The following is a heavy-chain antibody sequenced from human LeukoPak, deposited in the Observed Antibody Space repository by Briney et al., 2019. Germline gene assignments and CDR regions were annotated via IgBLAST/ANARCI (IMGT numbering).Heavy chain of an antibody. CDR3: ARANGDDAFDI. CDR1: GGSISSYY. J-gene: IGHJ3*02. Sequence: SETLSLTCTASGGSISSYYWSWIRQPPGKGLEWIGYIYYSGSTNYNPSLKSRVTISVDTSKNQFSLKLSSVTAADTAVYYCARANGDDAFDIWGQGTMVTVSS. CDR2: IYYSGST. D-gene: IGHD4/OR15-4a*01. V-gene: IGHV4-59*01.